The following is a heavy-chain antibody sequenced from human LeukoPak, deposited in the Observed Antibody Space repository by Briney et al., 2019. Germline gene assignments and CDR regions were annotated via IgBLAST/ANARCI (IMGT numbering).Heavy chain of an antibody. CDR2: ISGSGGST. CDR1: GFTFSSYA. J-gene: IGHJ4*02. D-gene: IGHD3-10*01. Sequence: GSLRLSCAASGFTFSSYAMSWVRQAPGKGLEWVSAISGSGGSTYYADSVKGRFTISRDNSKNTLYLQMNSLRAEDTAVYYCAKDLPGSGLLWFGELLGIDYWGQGTLVTVSS. CDR3: AKDLPGSGLLWFGELLGIDY. V-gene: IGHV3-23*01.